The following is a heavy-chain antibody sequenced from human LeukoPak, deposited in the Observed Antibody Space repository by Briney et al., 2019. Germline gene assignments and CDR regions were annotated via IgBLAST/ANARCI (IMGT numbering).Heavy chain of an antibody. CDR3: ARDSCTNGVCWLDY. V-gene: IGHV1-18*01. Sequence: ASVKVSCKASGYTFSDYGINWVRQAPGQGLEWMGWISTHNGDTKYAQKFQGRVTMTTDTSTSTAYMELRSLRSDDTAVYYCARDSCTNGVCWLDYWGQGTLVTVSS. J-gene: IGHJ4*02. D-gene: IGHD2-8*01. CDR2: ISTHNGDT. CDR1: GYTFSDYG.